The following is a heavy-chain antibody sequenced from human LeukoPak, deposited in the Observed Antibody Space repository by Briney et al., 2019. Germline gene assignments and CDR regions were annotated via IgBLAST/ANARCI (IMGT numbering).Heavy chain of an antibody. CDR2: ISSSSSTM. Sequence: PGGSLRLSCAASGFTFSISTMNWVRQAPGKGLEWVSSISSSSSTMHYADSVKGRFTISRDNAKNSLYLQMNSLRAEDTAVYYCARDRCYGSGSYCQRYFDYWGQGTLVTVSS. V-gene: IGHV3-21*01. CDR3: ARDRCYGSGSYCQRYFDY. CDR1: GFTFSIST. D-gene: IGHD3-10*01. J-gene: IGHJ4*02.